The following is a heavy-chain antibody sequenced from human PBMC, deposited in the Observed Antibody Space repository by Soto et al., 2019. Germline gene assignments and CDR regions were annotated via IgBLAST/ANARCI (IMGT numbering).Heavy chain of an antibody. D-gene: IGHD2-2*01. CDR1: GDSVSSNSAA. Sequence: PSQTLTLTCAISGDSVSSNSAAWNWIRQSPSRGLEWLGRTYYRSKWYSDYAVSVKSRITINPDTSKNQFSLQLNSVTPEDTAVYYCARGGGYCGSTSCYERGWFDPWGQGTLVTVSS. CDR3: ARGGGYCGSTSCYERGWFDP. J-gene: IGHJ5*02. V-gene: IGHV6-1*01. CDR2: TYYRSKWYS.